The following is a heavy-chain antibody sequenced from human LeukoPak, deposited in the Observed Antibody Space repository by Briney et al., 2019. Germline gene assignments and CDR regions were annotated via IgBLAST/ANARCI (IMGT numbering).Heavy chain of an antibody. V-gene: IGHV3-30*03. J-gene: IGHJ5*01. CDR3: PRDRVGGATLFDP. CDR1: GFTFSSYG. CDR2: ISYDGSNK. D-gene: IGHD1-26*01. Sequence: GGSLRLSCAASGFTFSSYGMHWVRQAPGKGLEWVAVISYDGSNKYYADSVKGRFTISRDNSKNTLYLQMNSLRSEDTAVYYWPRDRVGGATLFDPWGKEPWSPSPQ.